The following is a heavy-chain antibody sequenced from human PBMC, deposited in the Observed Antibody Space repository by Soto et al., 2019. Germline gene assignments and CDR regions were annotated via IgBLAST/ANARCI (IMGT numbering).Heavy chain of an antibody. Sequence: QVQLVQSGAEVKKPGASVKVSCKASGYTFTSYGISWVRQAPGQGLEWMGWISAYNGNTNYAQKLQGRVTMTSDTSTSTAYMELRSLRSDDTAVYYCAREGYYDSSGSAYYYYGMDVWGQGTTVTVSS. J-gene: IGHJ6*02. D-gene: IGHD3-22*01. CDR3: AREGYYDSSGSAYYYYGMDV. CDR1: GYTFTSYG. V-gene: IGHV1-18*01. CDR2: ISAYNGNT.